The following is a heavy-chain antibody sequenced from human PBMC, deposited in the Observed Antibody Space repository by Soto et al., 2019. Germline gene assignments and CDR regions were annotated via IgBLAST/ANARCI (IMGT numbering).Heavy chain of an antibody. D-gene: IGHD4-17*01. V-gene: IGHV1-3*01. CDR1: GYTFTSYA. Sequence: ASVKVSCKASGYTFTSYAMHWVRQAPGQRLEWMGWINAGNGNTKYSQKFQGRVTITRDTSASTAYMELSSLRSEDTAVYYCARDRHGDYDYYYYGMDVWGQGTTVTVSS. J-gene: IGHJ6*02. CDR3: ARDRHGDYDYYYYGMDV. CDR2: INAGNGNT.